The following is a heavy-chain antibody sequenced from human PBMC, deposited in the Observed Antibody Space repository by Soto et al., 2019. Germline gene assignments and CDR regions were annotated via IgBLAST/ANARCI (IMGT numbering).Heavy chain of an antibody. J-gene: IGHJ6*02. CDR1: GGSISSGEYY. CDR2: ISYSGST. Sequence: SETLSLTCTVSGGSISSGEYYWTWIRQPPGKGLEGIGYISYSGSTHYSPSLKSRVSITVDTSKNQFSLNLASVSAEDTAVYYCARTSLTIFGPSNDYYGMGVWGQGTTVTVSS. D-gene: IGHD3-3*01. CDR3: ARTSLTIFGPSNDYYGMGV. V-gene: IGHV4-30-4*01.